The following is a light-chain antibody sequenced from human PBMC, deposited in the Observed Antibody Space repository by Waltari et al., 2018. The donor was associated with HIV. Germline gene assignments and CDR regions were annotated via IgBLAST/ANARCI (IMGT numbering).Light chain of an antibody. CDR2: GNS. V-gene: IGLV1-40*01. CDR1: SSTIGAGYD. J-gene: IGLJ1*01. Sequence: QSVLTQPPSVSGAPGQRVTISCTGSSSTIGAGYDVPWYQQLPGTAPKLLIDGNSNRPSGVPDLFSGSKSGTSASLAITGLQAEDEADYYCQSYDSSLSGYVFGTGTKVTVL. CDR3: QSYDSSLSGYV.